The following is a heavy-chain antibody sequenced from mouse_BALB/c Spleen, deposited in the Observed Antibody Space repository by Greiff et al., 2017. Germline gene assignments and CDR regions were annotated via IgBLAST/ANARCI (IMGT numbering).Heavy chain of an antibody. CDR1: GDSITSGY. J-gene: IGHJ4*01. CDR2: ISYSGST. D-gene: IGHD2-4*01. CDR3: ARYDYDVGSAMDY. Sequence: DVKLVESGPSLVKPSQTLSLTCSVTGDSITSGYWNWIRKFPGNKLEYMGYISYSGSTYYNPSLKSRISITRDTSKNQYYLQLNSVTTEDTATYYCARYDYDVGSAMDYWGQGTSVTVSS. V-gene: IGHV3-8*02.